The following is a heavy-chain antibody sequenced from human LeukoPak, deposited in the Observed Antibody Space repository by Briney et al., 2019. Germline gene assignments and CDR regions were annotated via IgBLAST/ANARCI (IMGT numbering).Heavy chain of an antibody. J-gene: IGHJ4*02. Sequence: SETLSLTCAVYGGPFSGYYWSWIRQPPGKGLEWIGEINHSGSTNYNPSLKSRVTISVDTSKNQFSLKLSSVTAADTAVYYCARVDIRTAFFDYWGQGTLVTVSS. CDR1: GGPFSGYY. CDR2: INHSGST. D-gene: IGHD5-12*01. CDR3: ARVDIRTAFFDY. V-gene: IGHV4-34*01.